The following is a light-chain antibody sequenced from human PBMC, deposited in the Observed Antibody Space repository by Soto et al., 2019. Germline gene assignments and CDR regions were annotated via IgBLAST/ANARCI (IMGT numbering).Light chain of an antibody. J-gene: IGKJ4*01. CDR2: GTS. CDR1: QSAGRTY. V-gene: IGKV3-20*01. CDR3: QQYGRSVT. Sequence: ESVLTQSPDTLSLSPGERATLSCRASQSAGRTYLAWYQQKPGQAPRLLIHGTSNRATGIPDRSSGSGSGTDFTLTISRLEPEDCAVYYCQQYGRSVTFGGGTKVDIK.